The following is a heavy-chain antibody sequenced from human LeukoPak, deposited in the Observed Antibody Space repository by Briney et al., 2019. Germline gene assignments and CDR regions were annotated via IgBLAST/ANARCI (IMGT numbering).Heavy chain of an antibody. Sequence: PGRSLRLSCAASGFTFSSYGMHWVRQAPGKGLEWVAVISYDGSNKYYADSVKGRFTISRDNSKNTLYLQMNSLRAEDTAVYYCARDRGGRGPTTTDYWGQGTLVTVSS. CDR3: ARDRGGRGPTTTDY. V-gene: IGHV3-30*03. CDR1: GFTFSSYG. D-gene: IGHD1-1*01. J-gene: IGHJ4*02. CDR2: ISYDGSNK.